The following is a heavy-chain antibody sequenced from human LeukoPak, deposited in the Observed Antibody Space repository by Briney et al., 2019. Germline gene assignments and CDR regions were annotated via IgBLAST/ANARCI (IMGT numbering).Heavy chain of an antibody. J-gene: IGHJ4*02. D-gene: IGHD2-2*01. Sequence: PGGSLRLSCATSGFTVSSNYMSWVRQAPGKGLEWVAKMNEYGSEIFYVDSVKGRFTISRDNAKNSLYLQMDSLRAEDTAVYYCARPRGCGSSRCNNFDYWGQGTLVTVSS. V-gene: IGHV3-7*01. CDR3: ARPRGCGSSRCNNFDY. CDR1: GFTVSSNY. CDR2: MNEYGSEI.